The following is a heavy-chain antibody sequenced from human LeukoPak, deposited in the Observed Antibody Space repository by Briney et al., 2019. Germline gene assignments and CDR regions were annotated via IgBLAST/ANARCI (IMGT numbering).Heavy chain of an antibody. Sequence: SETLSLTCAVSGGSISSGGYSWSWIRQPPGKGLEWIGYIYYSGSTYYNPSLKSRVTISVDTSKNQFSLNLSSVTAADTAVYYCARAPHFFDTSGSRYYFDYWGQGALVTVSS. D-gene: IGHD3-22*01. CDR3: ARAPHFFDTSGSRYYFDY. CDR2: IYYSGST. CDR1: GGSISSGGYS. V-gene: IGHV4-30-4*07. J-gene: IGHJ4*02.